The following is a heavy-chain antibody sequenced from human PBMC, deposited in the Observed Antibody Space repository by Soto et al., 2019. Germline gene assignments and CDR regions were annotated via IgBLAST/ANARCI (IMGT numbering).Heavy chain of an antibody. CDR2: ISGYNGYP. CDR1: GYIFTNYG. CDR3: ARASAGALYDF. V-gene: IGHV1-18*01. D-gene: IGHD6-13*01. Sequence: QVQLVQSGAGVRMPGASVNVSCKTSGYIFTNYGVAWVRQAPGQGLELVAWISGYNGYPKHTQKFQGRVTVTTDNTTRTGYMELRNLRSDDTAVYYCARASAGALYDFWGQGTRVTVSS. J-gene: IGHJ4*02.